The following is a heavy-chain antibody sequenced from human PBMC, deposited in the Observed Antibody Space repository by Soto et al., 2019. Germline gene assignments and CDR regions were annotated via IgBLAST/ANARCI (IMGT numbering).Heavy chain of an antibody. V-gene: IGHV3-23*01. CDR2: ISGSGGST. CDR1: GFTFSSYA. D-gene: IGHD4-17*01. CDR3: AIDLATVTIVGFDY. Sequence: EVQLLESGGGLVQPGGSLRLSCAASGFTFSSYAMSWVRQAPGKGLEWVSAISGSGGSTYYADSVKGRFTISRDNSKNPLYLQLNSRRAEDTAVYYCAIDLATVTIVGFDYWGQGTLVTVSS. J-gene: IGHJ4*02.